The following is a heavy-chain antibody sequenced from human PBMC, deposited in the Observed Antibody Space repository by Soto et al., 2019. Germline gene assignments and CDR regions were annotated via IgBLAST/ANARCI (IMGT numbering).Heavy chain of an antibody. CDR3: ARDSYYDSTYYGMDV. CDR2: INRDGSST. Sequence: VQLVESGGGLVQPGGSLRLSCAASGFTFSSYWMHWVRQAPGKGLVWVSRINRDGSSTSYADSVKGRFTISRDNAKNTLYLQINSLRAEDTAVYFCARDSYYDSTYYGMDVWGQGTTVTVSS. CDR1: GFTFSSYW. D-gene: IGHD3-22*01. J-gene: IGHJ6*02. V-gene: IGHV3-74*01.